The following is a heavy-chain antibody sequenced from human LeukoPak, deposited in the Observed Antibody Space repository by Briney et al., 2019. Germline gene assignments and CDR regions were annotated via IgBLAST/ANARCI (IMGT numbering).Heavy chain of an antibody. D-gene: IGHD3-22*01. CDR2: IWYDGSNK. CDR1: GLDFSSYG. J-gene: IGHJ4*02. V-gene: IGHV3-33*06. Sequence: PGGSLRLSCAVSGLDFSSYGMHWVRQAPGKGLERVAVIWYDGSNKYYADSVKGRFTISRDNSKNTLYLQMNSLRAEDTAVYYCAKGEYYDSSGYPPDYWGQGTLVTVSS. CDR3: AKGEYYDSSGYPPDY.